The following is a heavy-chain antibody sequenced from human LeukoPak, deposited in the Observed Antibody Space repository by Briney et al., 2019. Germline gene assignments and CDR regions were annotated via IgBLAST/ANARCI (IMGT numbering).Heavy chain of an antibody. CDR2: IYYSGNT. CDR3: ARGSTIFGFQH. Sequence: PSETLSLTCTVSGGSLSSYYWSWIRQPPGKGLEWIAYIYYSGNTKYNPFLKSRVTISVDTSKTQFSLKLSSVTAADAAVYFCARGSTIFGFQHWGQGTLVTVSS. CDR1: GGSLSSYY. V-gene: IGHV4-59*01. J-gene: IGHJ1*01. D-gene: IGHD3-3*01.